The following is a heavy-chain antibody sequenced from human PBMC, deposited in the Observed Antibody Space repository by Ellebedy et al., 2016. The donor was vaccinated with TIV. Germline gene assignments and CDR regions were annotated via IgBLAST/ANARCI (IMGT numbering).Heavy chain of an antibody. CDR1: GGSISSRSYY. V-gene: IGHV4-39*01. J-gene: IGHJ3*02. CDR3: ARGLGYCSGGSCYIDAFDI. CDR2: ISYSGNT. D-gene: IGHD2-15*01. Sequence: MPSETLSLTCTVSGGSISSRSYYWGWIRQPPGKGLEWIGTISYSGNTYYNPSLKSRVTISVDTSKNQFSLKLSSVTAADTAVYYCARGLGYCSGGSCYIDAFDIWGQGTMVTVSS.